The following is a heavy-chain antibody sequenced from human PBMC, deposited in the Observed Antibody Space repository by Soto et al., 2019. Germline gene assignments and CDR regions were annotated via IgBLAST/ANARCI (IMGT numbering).Heavy chain of an antibody. V-gene: IGHV3-48*01. CDR1: GFTFSSYS. D-gene: IGHD3-10*01. CDR3: ARDEEGFSGSGPNYYYYYYMDV. J-gene: IGHJ6*03. CDR2: ISSSSSTI. Sequence: GGSLRLSCAASGFTFSSYSMNWVRQAPGKGLEWVSYISSSSSTIYYADSVKGRFTISRDNAKNSLYLQMNSLKAEDTAVYYCARDEEGFSGSGPNYYYYYYMDVWGKGTTVTVSS.